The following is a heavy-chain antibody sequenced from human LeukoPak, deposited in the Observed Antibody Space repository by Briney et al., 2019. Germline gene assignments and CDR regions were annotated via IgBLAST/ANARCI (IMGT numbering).Heavy chain of an antibody. CDR1: GFTFSSYT. V-gene: IGHV3-21*01. Sequence: GGSLRLSCAASGFTFSSYTMNWVRQAPGKGLEWVSSISGSSSNIYYADSVKGRFTISRDNAKNSLYLQMNSLRAEDTGVYYCARSSLTDYWGQGTLITVSS. J-gene: IGHJ4*01. D-gene: IGHD4/OR15-4a*01. CDR2: ISGSSSNI. CDR3: ARSSLTDY.